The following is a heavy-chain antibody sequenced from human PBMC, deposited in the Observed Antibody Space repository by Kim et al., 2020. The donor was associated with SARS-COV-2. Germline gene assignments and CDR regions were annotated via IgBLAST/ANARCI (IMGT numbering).Heavy chain of an antibody. CDR1: GYTFSNYG. J-gene: IGHJ6*02. D-gene: IGHD3-10*01. Sequence: ASVKVSCKTSGYTFSNYGFSWVRQAPGQGLEWMGWISPYNDHTNYAQRFQGRVFMTTDTATRTAYMDLRSLTSDDTAVYYCAREGFYHGSGTYSPPKYYGMDVGGQGTTVIVSS. CDR3: AREGFYHGSGTYSPPKYYGMDV. V-gene: IGHV1-18*01. CDR2: ISPYNDHT.